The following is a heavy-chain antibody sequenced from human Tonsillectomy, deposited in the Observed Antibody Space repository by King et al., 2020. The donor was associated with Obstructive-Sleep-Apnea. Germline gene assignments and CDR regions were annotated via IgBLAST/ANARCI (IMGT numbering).Heavy chain of an antibody. CDR3: ARVMGKNDAFDI. J-gene: IGHJ3*02. V-gene: IGHV4-39*07. CDR1: GGSISSSSYY. D-gene: IGHD1-26*01. CDR2: IYYSGST. Sequence: LQLQESGPGLVKPSETLSLTCTVSGGSISSSSYYWGWIRQPPGKGLEWIGSIYYSGSTYYNPSLKSRVTISVDTSKNQFSLKLSSVTAADTAVYYCARVMGKNDAFDIWGQGTMVTVSS.